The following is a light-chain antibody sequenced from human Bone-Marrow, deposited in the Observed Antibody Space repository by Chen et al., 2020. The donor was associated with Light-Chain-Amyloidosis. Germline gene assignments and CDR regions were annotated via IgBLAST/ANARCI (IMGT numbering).Light chain of an antibody. CDR2: DDS. V-gene: IGLV3-21*02. J-gene: IGLJ3*02. Sequence: SSVLTPPSSVSVAPGPAATTACGGNNIGSTSVHWYQQTPGQAPLLVVYDDSDRPSGIPERLSGSNSGNTATLTISRVEAGDEADYYCQVWDRSSDRPVFGGGTKLTVL. CDR1: NIGSTS. CDR3: QVWDRSSDRPV.